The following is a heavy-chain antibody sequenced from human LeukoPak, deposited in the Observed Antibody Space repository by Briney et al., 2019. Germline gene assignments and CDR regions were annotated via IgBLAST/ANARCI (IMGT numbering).Heavy chain of an antibody. D-gene: IGHD4-23*01. CDR1: GGSISSGGYY. V-gene: IGHV4-31*03. CDR2: IYYSGST. J-gene: IGHJ2*01. CDR3: ARDRYTVVSWYFDL. Sequence: SETLSLTCTVSGGSISSGGYYWSWIRQHPGKGLEWIGYIYYSGSTYYNPSLKSRVTISVDTPKNQFSLKLSSVTAADTAVYYCARDRYTVVSWYFDLWGRGTLVTVSS.